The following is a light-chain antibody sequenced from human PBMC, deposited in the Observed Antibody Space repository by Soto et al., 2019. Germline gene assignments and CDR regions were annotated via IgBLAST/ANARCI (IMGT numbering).Light chain of an antibody. Sequence: DIQMTQSPPTLRPSAGQRVTITCRASQDISRWLAWYQQKPGKCPVLLIYDASTLQGGVPSRFSGTGSGTEFTLTISSLQPEDFATYYCQQYNAYYSVGPVTKVEIK. CDR2: DAS. J-gene: IGKJ2*03. CDR3: QQYNAYYS. CDR1: QDISRW. V-gene: IGKV1-5*01.